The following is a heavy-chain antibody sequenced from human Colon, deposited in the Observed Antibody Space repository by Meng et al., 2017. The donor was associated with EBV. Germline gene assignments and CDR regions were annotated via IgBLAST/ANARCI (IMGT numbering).Heavy chain of an antibody. CDR2: IDDSGST. V-gene: IGHV4-4*02. CDR3: ARGKQDAWELLAY. Sequence: VQQQESCPVVVEPSGTLSLTCGVSGGSTSSNYRWTWVRQPPGKGLEWIGDIDDSGSTNYNPSLNSRISISLDKSKNHFSLKVNSVTAADTAVYYCARGKQDAWELLAYWGQGALVTVSS. D-gene: IGHD1-26*01. CDR1: GGSTSSNYR. J-gene: IGHJ4*02.